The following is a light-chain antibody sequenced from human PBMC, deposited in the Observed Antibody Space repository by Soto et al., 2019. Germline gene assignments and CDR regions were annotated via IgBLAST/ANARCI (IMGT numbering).Light chain of an antibody. CDR3: QNYKSAPWT. CDR1: QDISKF. CDR2: ATS. Sequence: GDRVTITCRASQDISKFLAWYQQKPGKVPRLLIYATSTLDSGVPSRFSGSGTGTDFTLTISSLQPEDVATYYCQNYKSAPWTFGQGTKVETK. V-gene: IGKV1-27*01. J-gene: IGKJ1*01.